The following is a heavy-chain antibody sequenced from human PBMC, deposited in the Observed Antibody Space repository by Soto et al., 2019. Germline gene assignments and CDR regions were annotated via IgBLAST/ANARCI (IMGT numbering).Heavy chain of an antibody. CDR3: ASRDPGTSVDY. J-gene: IGHJ4*02. CDR2: IYRTGST. D-gene: IGHD1-7*01. CDR1: GCSFTSNNW. V-gene: IGHV4-4*02. Sequence: XETLSLTCSVAGCSFTSNNWWTWVRQPPGQGLEWIGEIYRTGSTNYNPSLKSRVTISLDKSENQFSLKVTSLTAADTAVYYCASRDPGTSVDYWGQGTLVTVSS.